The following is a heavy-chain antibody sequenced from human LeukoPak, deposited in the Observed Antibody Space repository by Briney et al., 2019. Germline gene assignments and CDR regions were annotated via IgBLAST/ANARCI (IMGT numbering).Heavy chain of an antibody. D-gene: IGHD5-18*01. CDR2: INPNSGGT. CDR1: GFTFTGYY. J-gene: IGHJ4*02. Sequence: ASVKVSCKASGFTFTGYYIHWVRQAPGQGLEWMGWINPNSGGTNYAQKFQGRVTLSRDTSISTAYMELRSLRSDDTAVYYCARDMALGYSDYWGQGTLVTVSS. CDR3: ARDMALGYSDY. V-gene: IGHV1-2*02.